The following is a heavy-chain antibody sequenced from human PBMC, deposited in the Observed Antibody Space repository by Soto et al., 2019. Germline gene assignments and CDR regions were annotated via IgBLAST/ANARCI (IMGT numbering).Heavy chain of an antibody. CDR1: GFTFSDSA. J-gene: IGHJ4*02. D-gene: IGHD5-18*01. CDR2: IRNKGNNYAT. V-gene: IGHV3-73*01. Sequence: GSLRLSCAASGFTFSDSAMHWVRQASGKGLEWVGRIRNKGNNYATAYTASVKGRFTISRDDSKNTVYLQMNSLKIDDTAVYYCTSRRDWTAVDPLDYWGLGTLVTVSS. CDR3: TSRRDWTAVDPLDY.